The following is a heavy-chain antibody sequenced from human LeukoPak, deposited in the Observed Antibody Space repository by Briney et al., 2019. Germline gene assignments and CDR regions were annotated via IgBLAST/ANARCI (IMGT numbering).Heavy chain of an antibody. V-gene: IGHV3-23*01. CDR3: AKAAQYCSGGSCYYDFDY. D-gene: IGHD2-15*01. J-gene: IGHJ4*02. Sequence: GGSLGLSCAASGFTFSSYAMSWVRQAPGKGLKWVSAIGGSGGSTYYADSVKGRFTISRDNSKNTLYLQMNSLRAEDTAVYYCAKAAQYCSGGSCYYDFDYWGQGTLVTVSS. CDR1: GFTFSSYA. CDR2: IGGSGGST.